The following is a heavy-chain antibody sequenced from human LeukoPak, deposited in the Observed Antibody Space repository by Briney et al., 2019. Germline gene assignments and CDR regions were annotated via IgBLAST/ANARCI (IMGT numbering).Heavy chain of an antibody. CDR1: GGSTSSYY. CDR3: ARGGTAVIAPYAFDI. J-gene: IGHJ3*02. CDR2: IYYSGST. D-gene: IGHD4-23*01. Sequence: SGTLSLTCTVSGGSTSSYYWSWIRQPPGKGLEWIGYIYYSGSTNCNPSVKSRVAMSVDTSKKQFSLKLSSLTAADTAVYYCARGGTAVIAPYAFDIWGQGTMVTVSS. V-gene: IGHV4-59*01.